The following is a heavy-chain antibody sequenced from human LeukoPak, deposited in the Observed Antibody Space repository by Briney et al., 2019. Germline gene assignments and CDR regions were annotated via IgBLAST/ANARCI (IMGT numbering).Heavy chain of an antibody. Sequence: GGSLRLSCAASGFTFSSYSMNWVRQAPGKGLEWVSYISSLSGTINYADSVKGRFTISRDNAKNSMFLQMNSLRAEDTAVYYCARGQLQVRGVIYWFDPWGQGTPVTVSS. CDR3: ARGQLQVRGVIYWFDP. J-gene: IGHJ5*02. V-gene: IGHV3-48*01. CDR1: GFTFSSYS. CDR2: ISSLSGTI. D-gene: IGHD3-10*01.